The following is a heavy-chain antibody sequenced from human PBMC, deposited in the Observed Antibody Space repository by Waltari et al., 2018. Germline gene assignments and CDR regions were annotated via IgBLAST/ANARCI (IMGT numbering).Heavy chain of an antibody. CDR3: ARPSTEYYYYYYYMDV. CDR1: GFSFSSYE. Sequence: VKSGGGLVQPGGSLRLSCEASGFSFSSYEMNWIRQAPGKGLEWVSYISNSGSTMYYADSVKGRFTISRDNAKNSVYLEMNSLRAEDTAVYYCARPSTEYYYYYYYMDVWGKGTTVTVS. J-gene: IGHJ6*03. V-gene: IGHV3-48*03. CDR2: ISNSGSTM.